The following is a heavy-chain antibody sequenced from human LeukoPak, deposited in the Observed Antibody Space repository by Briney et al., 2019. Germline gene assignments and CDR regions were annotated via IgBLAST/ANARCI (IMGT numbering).Heavy chain of an antibody. D-gene: IGHD3-16*02. CDR2: IGYRGGSI. Sequence: GGSLRLSCAASGFTFSNYAMSWVRQAPGKGLEWVSIIGYRGGSIYYAYSVQGRFTISRDNSKNTLSLQMDGLRPEDTAVYYCAKSWGYTRPYYNYMDVWGKGTTVTVSS. J-gene: IGHJ6*03. V-gene: IGHV3-23*01. CDR1: GFTFSNYA. CDR3: AKSWGYTRPYYNYMDV.